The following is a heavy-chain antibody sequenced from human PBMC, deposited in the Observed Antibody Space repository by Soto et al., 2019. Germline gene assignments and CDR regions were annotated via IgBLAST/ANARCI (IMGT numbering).Heavy chain of an antibody. V-gene: IGHV3-30-3*01. Sequence: PGGSLRLSCAASGFTFRSYAMHWVRQAPGKGLEWVAVISYDESNKYHADSVKGRFTISRDNSKNTLYLQVSSLRVEDTAVYYCARTGQYQLLFSYYGLDVWGQGTTVTVSS. D-gene: IGHD2-2*01. CDR1: GFTFRSYA. CDR3: ARTGQYQLLFSYYGLDV. CDR2: ISYDESNK. J-gene: IGHJ6*02.